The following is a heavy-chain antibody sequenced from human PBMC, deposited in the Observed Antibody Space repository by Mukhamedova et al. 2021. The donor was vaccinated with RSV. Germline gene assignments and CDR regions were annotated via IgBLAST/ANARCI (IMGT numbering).Heavy chain of an antibody. CDR3: ARMAVAGTAWFDP. J-gene: IGHJ5*02. Sequence: GLEWVSSISDGSRYIYYADSVKGRFTISRDNAKRSVHLQMNSLRAEDTAVYYCARMAVAGTAWFDPWGQGTLVTVSS. CDR2: ISDGSRYI. D-gene: IGHD6-19*01. V-gene: IGHV3-21*01.